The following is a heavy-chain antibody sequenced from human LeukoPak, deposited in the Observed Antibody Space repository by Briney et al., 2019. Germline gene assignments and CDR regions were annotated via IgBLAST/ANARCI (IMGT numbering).Heavy chain of an antibody. CDR3: GGGLVRGPKDY. CDR2: IKQDGSEK. J-gene: IGHJ4*02. D-gene: IGHD3-10*01. Sequence: GGSLRLPCAASGFTFSNYWMAWVRQAPGKGLEWVANIKQDGSEKFYVDSVKGRFTISRDNAKNSLYLQMNSLRAEDTAVYYCGGGLVRGPKDYWGQGTLVTVSS. V-gene: IGHV3-7*01. CDR1: GFTFSNYW.